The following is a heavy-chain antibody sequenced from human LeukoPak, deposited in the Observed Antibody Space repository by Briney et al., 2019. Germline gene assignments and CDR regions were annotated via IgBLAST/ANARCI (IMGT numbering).Heavy chain of an antibody. D-gene: IGHD6-25*01. V-gene: IGHV4-4*07. CDR2: INTSGST. Sequence: PSETLSLTCTVSGGSISSYYWTWIRQSAGKGLEWIGRINTSGSTSYNPSLRSRVTMSVNTSKNQFSLNLTSVTAADTAVYSCAREGGDPRWLDPWGQGTLSPSPQ. CDR1: GGSISSYY. J-gene: IGHJ5*02. CDR3: AREGGDPRWLDP.